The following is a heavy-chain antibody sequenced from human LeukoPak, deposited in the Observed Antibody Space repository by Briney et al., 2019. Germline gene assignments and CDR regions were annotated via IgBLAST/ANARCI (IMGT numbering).Heavy chain of an antibody. CDR2: IYYSGST. V-gene: IGHV4-59*01. CDR1: GGSISSYY. D-gene: IGHD3-10*01. J-gene: IGHJ5*02. Sequence: SETLSLTCTVSGGSISSYYWSWIRQPPGKGLEWIGYIYYSGSTNYNPSLKSRVTISVVTSKNQFSLKPSSVTAADTAVYYCARDGGLWFGELYGNWFDPWGQGTLVTVSS. CDR3: ARDGGLWFGELYGNWFDP.